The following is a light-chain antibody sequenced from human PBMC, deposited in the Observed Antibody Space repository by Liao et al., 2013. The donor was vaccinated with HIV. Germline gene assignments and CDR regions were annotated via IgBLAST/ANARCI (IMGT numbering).Light chain of an antibody. CDR3: QTWDTGTGV. Sequence: SYVLTQSPSMSVAPGQTATVTCEGDNIGSQTVHWYQRKPGQAPLLVIYYDSDRPSGIPERFSGSNSGTTATLAISGAQALDEADYYCQTWDTGTGVFGTGTKVTV. V-gene: IGLV3-21*01. CDR1: NIGSQT. J-gene: IGLJ1*01. CDR2: YDS.